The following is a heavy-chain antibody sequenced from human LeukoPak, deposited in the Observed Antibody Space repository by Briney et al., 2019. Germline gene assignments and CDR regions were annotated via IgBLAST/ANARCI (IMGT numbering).Heavy chain of an antibody. CDR1: GFTFSVYS. Sequence: GGSLRLSCAASGFTFSVYSIDWVRQAPGKGLEWVSHISSGSSAIHYADSVKGRFTISRDNAKHSVFLQMDSLRDEDTAVYYCARASGYPNYYFDSWGQGNLVTGSS. CDR3: ARASGYPNYYFDS. V-gene: IGHV3-48*02. CDR2: ISSGSSAI. J-gene: IGHJ4*02. D-gene: IGHD3-22*01.